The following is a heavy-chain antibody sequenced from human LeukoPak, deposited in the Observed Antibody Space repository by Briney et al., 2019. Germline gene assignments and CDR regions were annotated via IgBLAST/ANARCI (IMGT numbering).Heavy chain of an antibody. V-gene: IGHV1-8*01. CDR3: ARGLGVPGVYPDLRF. D-gene: IGHD2-2*01. J-gene: IGHJ4*02. CDR1: GYTFTSYD. Sequence: GASVKVSCKASGYTFTSYDINWVRQATGQGLGWMGWMNPNSGNTGYAQKFQGRVTMTRDTSISTAYMELRSLRSEDTAVYYCARGLGVPGVYPDLRFWGQGTLVTVSS. CDR2: MNPNSGNT.